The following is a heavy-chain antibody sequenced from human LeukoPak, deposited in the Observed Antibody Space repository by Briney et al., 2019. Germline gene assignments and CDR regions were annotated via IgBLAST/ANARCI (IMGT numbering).Heavy chain of an antibody. J-gene: IGHJ4*02. CDR2: ISVSGGSI. D-gene: IGHD3-22*01. CDR3: AKEHSVLTMMRGLDS. V-gene: IGHV3-23*01. CDR1: GFTFSNYA. Sequence: PGGSLRLSCAASGFTFSNYALHWVRQAPGKGLEWVSGISVSGGSIYYADFVTGRFTISRDNSKDTLYLQMNSLRVEDTALYYCAKEHSVLTMMRGLDSWGQGTLVTVSS.